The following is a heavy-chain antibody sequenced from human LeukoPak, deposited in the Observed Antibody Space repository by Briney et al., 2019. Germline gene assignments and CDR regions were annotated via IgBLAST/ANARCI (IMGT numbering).Heavy chain of an antibody. D-gene: IGHD6-13*01. CDR1: GGSISSYY. V-gene: IGHV4-59*01. CDR2: IYYSGST. Sequence: TSETLSLTCTVSGGSISSYYWSWIRQPPGKGLEWIGYIYYSGSTNYNPSLKSRVTISVDTSKNQFSLKLSPVTAADTAVYYCARAFDVAAAGTAGYFDYWGQGTLVTVSS. J-gene: IGHJ4*02. CDR3: ARAFDVAAAGTAGYFDY.